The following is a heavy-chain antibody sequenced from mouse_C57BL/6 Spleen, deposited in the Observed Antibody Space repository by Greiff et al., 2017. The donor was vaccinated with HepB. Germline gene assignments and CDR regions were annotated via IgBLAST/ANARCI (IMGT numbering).Heavy chain of an antibody. CDR1: GYTFTSYW. CDR3: YAMDY. Sequence: VQLQQPGAELVRPGTSVKLSCKASGYTFTSYWMHWVKQRPGQGLEWIGVIDPSDSYTNYNQKFKGKATLTVDTSSSTAYMQLSSLTSEDSAVYYCYAMDYWGQGTSVTVSS. CDR2: IDPSDSYT. J-gene: IGHJ4*01. V-gene: IGHV1-59*01.